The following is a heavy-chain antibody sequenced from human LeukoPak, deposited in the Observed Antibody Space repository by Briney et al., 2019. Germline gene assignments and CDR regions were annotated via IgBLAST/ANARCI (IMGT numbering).Heavy chain of an antibody. Sequence: GGSLRLSCAASGFTFSSYAMSWVRQAPGKGLEWVSLLSNTENSFYADSVKGRFTLSRDISNNTLYLHMHSLRGEDTAVYFCARAIGVVDCGTQTCYPYHFDKWGRGTLVTVSS. V-gene: IGHV3-66*01. CDR1: GFTFSSYA. D-gene: IGHD2-15*01. CDR2: LSNTENS. J-gene: IGHJ4*02. CDR3: ARAIGVVDCGTQTCYPYHFDK.